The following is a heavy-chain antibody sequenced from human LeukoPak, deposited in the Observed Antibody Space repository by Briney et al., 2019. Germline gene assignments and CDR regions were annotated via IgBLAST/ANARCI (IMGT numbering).Heavy chain of an antibody. CDR3: VRGNGQY. D-gene: IGHD2-8*01. V-gene: IGHV3-30-3*01. CDR1: GFTFSTYT. J-gene: IGHJ4*02. Sequence: GGSLRLSCAASGFTFSTYTMHWVRQAPGKGLEWVAVISFDGSNKYYADSVKGRFTISRDNAKNSLYLQMNSLRGEDTAVYYCVRGNGQYWGQGTLVTVSS. CDR2: ISFDGSNK.